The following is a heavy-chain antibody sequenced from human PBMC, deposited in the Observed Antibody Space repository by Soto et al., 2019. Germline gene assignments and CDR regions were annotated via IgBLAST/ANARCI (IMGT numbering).Heavy chain of an antibody. CDR1: GYIFIDYW. J-gene: IGHJ6*02. CDR2: IDPSDSYT. D-gene: IGHD6-13*01. V-gene: IGHV5-10-1*01. Sequence: PGESLKISCKASGYIFIDYWIGWVRQMPGKGLEWMGRIDPSDSYTNYSPSFQGHVTISADKSISTAYLQWSSLKASDTAMYYCARLSTAAAGTYYYGMDVWGQGTTVTVSS. CDR3: ARLSTAAAGTYYYGMDV.